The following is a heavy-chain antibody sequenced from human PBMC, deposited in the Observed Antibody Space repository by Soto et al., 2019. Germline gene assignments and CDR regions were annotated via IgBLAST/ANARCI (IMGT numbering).Heavy chain of an antibody. CDR3: ARRSNASMAGMDV. V-gene: IGHV5-51*01. J-gene: IGHJ6*02. CDR1: GYTFTAYW. Sequence: GESLKISCKGSGYTFTAYWIGWVRQMPGKGLEWMGIIYPGDSDTRYSPSFQGQVTISADKSISSAYLQWSSLKASDTAIYYCARRSNASMAGMDVWGQGTTVTVSS. D-gene: IGHD6-6*01. CDR2: IYPGDSDT.